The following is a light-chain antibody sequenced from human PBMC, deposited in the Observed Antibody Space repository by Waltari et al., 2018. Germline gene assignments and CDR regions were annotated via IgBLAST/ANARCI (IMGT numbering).Light chain of an antibody. V-gene: IGKV1-9*01. CDR3: QQLETYPLT. CDR2: VAS. J-gene: IGKJ4*01. Sequence: EMQLPQSPFSLSASLGGRGTITCRVSQDINIYLGWYQQKPGKAPNLLISVASTLQVGVPSRFSGSGSGTEFFLTISSLQPEDFATYFCQQLETYPLTFGGGTKVEIK. CDR1: QDINIY.